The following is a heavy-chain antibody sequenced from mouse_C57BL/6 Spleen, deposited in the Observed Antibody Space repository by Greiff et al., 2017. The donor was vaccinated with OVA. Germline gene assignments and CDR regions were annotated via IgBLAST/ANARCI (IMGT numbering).Heavy chain of an antibody. CDR1: GFSFNTYA. CDR3: VRDYGYYFDY. Sequence: EVMLVESGGGLVQPKGSLKLSCAASGFSFNTYAMNWVRQAPGKGLEWVARIRSKSNNYATYYADSVKDRFTISRDDSESMLYLQMNNLKTEDTAMYYCVRDYGYYFDYWGQGTTLTGSS. V-gene: IGHV10-1*01. D-gene: IGHD1-2*01. J-gene: IGHJ2*01. CDR2: IRSKSNNYAT.